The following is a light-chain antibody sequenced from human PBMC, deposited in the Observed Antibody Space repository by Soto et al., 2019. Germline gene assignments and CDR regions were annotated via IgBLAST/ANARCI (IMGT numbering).Light chain of an antibody. Sequence: EIVLTQSPGTLSLSPGESTTLSCRASQSVGSSYLAWYMQKPGQSPRLLISGASTRAADFPARFSGSGSGTEFILTISSLQSEDFAFYYCQQYDDWPWTFGQGTKVDI. CDR1: QSVGSSY. CDR3: QQYDDWPWT. V-gene: IGKV3-15*01. J-gene: IGKJ1*01. CDR2: GAS.